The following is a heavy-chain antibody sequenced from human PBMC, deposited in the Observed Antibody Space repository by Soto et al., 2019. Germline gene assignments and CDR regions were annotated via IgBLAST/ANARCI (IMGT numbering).Heavy chain of an antibody. D-gene: IGHD3-3*01. V-gene: IGHV3-30*03. J-gene: IGHJ6*03. CDR1: GFTFSSYD. Sequence: QPGGSLRLSCAASGFTFSSYDMHWVRQAPGKGLEWVAVISYDGSNKFCADSVRGRFTSSRDNAKNSLYLQMNSLRAEDTAVYYCARGSITIFGVEDYYYYMDVWGKGTTVTVSS. CDR3: ARGSITIFGVEDYYYYMDV. CDR2: ISYDGSNK.